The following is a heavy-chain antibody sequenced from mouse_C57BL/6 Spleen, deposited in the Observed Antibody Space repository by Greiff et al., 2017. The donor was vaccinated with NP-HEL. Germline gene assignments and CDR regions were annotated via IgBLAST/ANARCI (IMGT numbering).Heavy chain of an antibody. D-gene: IGHD2-1*01. Sequence: VQVVESGPELVKPGASVKISCKASGYAFSSSWMNWVKQRPGKGLEWIGRIYPGDGGTNYNGKFKGKATLTADKSSSTAYMQLSSLTSEDSAVYCCARDLLGYLDYWGQGTTLTVSS. V-gene: IGHV1-82*01. CDR3: ARDLLGYLDY. J-gene: IGHJ2*01. CDR1: GYAFSSSW. CDR2: IYPGDGGT.